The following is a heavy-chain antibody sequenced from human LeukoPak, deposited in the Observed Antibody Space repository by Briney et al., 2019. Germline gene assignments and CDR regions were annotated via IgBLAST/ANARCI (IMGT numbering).Heavy chain of an antibody. D-gene: IGHD5-18*01. CDR3: ARDIYTAMVIGYFDY. CDR1: GFTFSSYA. J-gene: IGHJ4*02. V-gene: IGHV3-30-3*01. CDR2: ISYDGSNK. Sequence: GGSLRLSCAASGFTFSSYAMHWVRQAPGKGLEWVAVISYDGSNKYYADSVKGRFTISRDNSKNTLYLQMNSLRAEDTAVYYCARDIYTAMVIGYFDYWGQGTLVTASS.